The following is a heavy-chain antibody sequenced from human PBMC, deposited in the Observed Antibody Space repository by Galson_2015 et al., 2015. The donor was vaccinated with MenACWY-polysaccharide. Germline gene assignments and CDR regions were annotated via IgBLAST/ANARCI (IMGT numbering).Heavy chain of an antibody. CDR3: ARDGCRGSLPGGDY. CDR2: IKEDGSEK. D-gene: IGHD3-10*01. Sequence: SLRLSCAGSGFSFSNYWMSWVRQAPGKGLEWVANIKEDGSEKYYVDSVKGRFIISRDNAKNSLYLQMNSLRDEETAVYFCARDGCRGSLPGGDYLGQGTLVTVSS. J-gene: IGHJ4*02. CDR1: GFSFSNYW. V-gene: IGHV3-7*01.